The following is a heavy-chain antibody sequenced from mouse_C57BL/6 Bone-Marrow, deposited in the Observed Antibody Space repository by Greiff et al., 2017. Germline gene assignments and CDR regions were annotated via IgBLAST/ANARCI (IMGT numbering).Heavy chain of an antibody. CDR3: ARGLYYYGSSHWYFDV. V-gene: IGHV3-6*01. D-gene: IGHD1-1*01. Sequence: EVQLVESGPGLVKPSQSLSLTCSVTGYSITSGYYWNWIRQFPGNKLEWMGYISYDGSNNYNPSLKNRISITRDTSKNQFFLKLTSVTTEDTATYYGARGLYYYGSSHWYFDVWGTGTTVTVSS. J-gene: IGHJ1*03. CDR2: ISYDGSN. CDR1: GYSITSGYY.